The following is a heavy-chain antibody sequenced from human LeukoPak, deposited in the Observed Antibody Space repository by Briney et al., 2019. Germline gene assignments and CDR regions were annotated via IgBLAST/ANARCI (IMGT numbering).Heavy chain of an antibody. Sequence: SEALSLTCTVSGGSISSYYWSWIRQPPGKGLEWIGYVYYSGSTNYSPSLQSRVTVSVDTSKNQFSLKLTSVTAADTAVYYCARVRYGSGSYYFDNWGQGTLVTVSS. CDR3: ARVRYGSGSYYFDN. J-gene: IGHJ4*02. CDR1: GGSISSYY. D-gene: IGHD3-10*01. V-gene: IGHV4-59*01. CDR2: VYYSGST.